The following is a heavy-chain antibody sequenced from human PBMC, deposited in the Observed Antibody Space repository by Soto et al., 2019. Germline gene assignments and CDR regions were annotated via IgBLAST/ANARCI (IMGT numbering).Heavy chain of an antibody. CDR2: INTETGNT. CDR3: VRDRPNSNLDF. J-gene: IGHJ4*02. CDR1: GYSVLSYG. V-gene: IGHV1-18*01. Sequence: QVQLLQSGPEGKKPGASVKVSCTASGYSVLSYGFSWVRQAPGQGLEWTGYINTETGNTFYAQRLQGRVTMTTNLSTNTAYMELRRLTSDDTAVYFCVRDRPNSNLDFWGQGTLITISS. D-gene: IGHD2-8*01.